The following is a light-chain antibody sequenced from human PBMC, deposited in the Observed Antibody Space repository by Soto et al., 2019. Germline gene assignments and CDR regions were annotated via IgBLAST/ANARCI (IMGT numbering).Light chain of an antibody. CDR3: SSYTSSNTYV. Sequence: QSVLTQPASVSGSPGQSITISCTGTISDVSGYNFVSWYQQYPGEAPKLMIYDVSNRPSGVSNRFSGSKSGNTASLTISWLQAEEEADYYCSSYTSSNTYVFGTGTKLTVL. CDR2: DVS. CDR1: ISDVSGYNF. J-gene: IGLJ1*01. V-gene: IGLV2-14*03.